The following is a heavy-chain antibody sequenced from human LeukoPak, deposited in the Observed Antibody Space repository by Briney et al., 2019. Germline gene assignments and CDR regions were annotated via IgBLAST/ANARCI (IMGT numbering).Heavy chain of an antibody. CDR2: MNPNSGNT. J-gene: IGHJ6*03. Sequence: AASVTVSCKASGYTFTSYDINWVRQAPGQGLEWMGWMNPNSGNTGYAQNFQGRVTISRNTSITTAYMELSSLTSEDTAVYYCARRAVGNSHYYYMDVWGRGTTVTVSS. CDR1: GYTFTSYD. V-gene: IGHV1-8*03. D-gene: IGHD6-19*01. CDR3: ARRAVGNSHYYYMDV.